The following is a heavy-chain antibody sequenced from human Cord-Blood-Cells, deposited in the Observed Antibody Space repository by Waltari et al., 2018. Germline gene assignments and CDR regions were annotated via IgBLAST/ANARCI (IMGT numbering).Heavy chain of an antibody. CDR3: ARGGPYSSSSFDY. D-gene: IGHD6-6*01. Sequence: QVQLQESGPGLVKPSETLSLTCTVPGYSISSGSYWGWIRQPPGKGLEWSGSIYHSGGTYYNPSLKSRVTISVDTSKNQFSLKLSSVTAADTAVYYCARGGPYSSSSFDYWGQGTLVTVSS. J-gene: IGHJ4*02. V-gene: IGHV4-38-2*02. CDR1: GYSISSGSY. CDR2: IYHSGGT.